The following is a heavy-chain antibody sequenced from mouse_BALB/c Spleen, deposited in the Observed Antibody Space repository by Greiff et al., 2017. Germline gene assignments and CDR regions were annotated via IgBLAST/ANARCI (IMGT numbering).Heavy chain of an antibody. CDR3: ARDTTVVPWYFDV. J-gene: IGHJ1*01. CDR1: GYTFTSYN. Sequence: LQQPGAELVKPGASVKMSCKASGYTFTSYNMHWVKQTPGQGLEWIGAIYPGNGDTSYNQKFKGKATLTADKSSSTAYMQLSSLTSEDSAVYYCARDTTVVPWYFDVWGAGTTVTVSS. CDR2: IYPGNGDT. D-gene: IGHD1-1*01. V-gene: IGHV1-12*01.